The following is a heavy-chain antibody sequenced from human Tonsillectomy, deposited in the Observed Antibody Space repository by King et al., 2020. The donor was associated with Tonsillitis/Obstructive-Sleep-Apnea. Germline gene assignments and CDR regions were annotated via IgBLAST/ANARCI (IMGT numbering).Heavy chain of an antibody. J-gene: IGHJ3*02. D-gene: IGHD2-8*02. V-gene: IGHV2-5*09. Sequence: VTLKESGPTLVKPTQTLTLTCTFSWFSLSTSGVGVGWIRQPPGRALEWVSLIYWCDDKRYRPSLKSRLTITKDTSKNQVVLTMTNMDPVDTATYYCAHSTKGYCTGGVCPNDVFDIWGQGTMVTVSS. CDR3: AHSTKGYCTGGVCPNDVFDI. CDR1: WFSLSTSGVG. CDR2: IYWCDDK.